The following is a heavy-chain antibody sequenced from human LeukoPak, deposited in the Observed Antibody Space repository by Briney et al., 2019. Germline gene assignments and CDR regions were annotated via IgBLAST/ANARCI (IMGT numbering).Heavy chain of an antibody. Sequence: GGSLRLSCAASGFTFSSYSMNWVRQAPGKGLEWVSSISSSSSYIYYADSVKGRFTISRDNAKNSLYLQMNSLSAEDQAVDYLGREGGNHNAGGIAAAGTSAYYYYYGMDVWGQGTTVTVSS. D-gene: IGHD6-13*01. CDR2: ISSSSSYI. CDR1: GFTFSSYS. J-gene: IGHJ6*02. V-gene: IGHV3-21*01. CDR3: GREGGNHNAGGIAAAGTSAYYYYYGMDV.